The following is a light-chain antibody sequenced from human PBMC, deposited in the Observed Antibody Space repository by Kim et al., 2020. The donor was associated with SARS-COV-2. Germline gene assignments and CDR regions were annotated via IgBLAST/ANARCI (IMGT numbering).Light chain of an antibody. V-gene: IGLV2-14*03. J-gene: IGLJ2*01. CDR1: SSDVGAHNY. CDR2: DVS. Sequence: QSASVSGSPGQSITISCTGTSSDVGAHNYVSWYQQHPSKVPKLMIYDVSNRPSGVSNRFSGSKSGNTASLTISGLQAEDEAEYYCASYTTSSTIVFGGGTQLTVL. CDR3: ASYTTSSTIV.